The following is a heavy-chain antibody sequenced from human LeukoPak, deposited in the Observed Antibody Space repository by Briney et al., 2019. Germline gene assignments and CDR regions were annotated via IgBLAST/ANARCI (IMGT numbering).Heavy chain of an antibody. CDR2: ISSSSSYI. V-gene: IGHV3-21*01. CDR3: CIPGELSFIYYYGMDV. CDR1: GFSFSSHI. J-gene: IGHJ6*04. D-gene: IGHD3-16*02. Sequence: GGSLRLSCAAPGFSFSSHIMNSVRQTPRKGLEWVSSISSSSSYIYYVDSVKGRFTISRDNAKNSLYLQMISLRAEETAVYYLCIPGELSFIYYYGMDVCGEGATVTVSS.